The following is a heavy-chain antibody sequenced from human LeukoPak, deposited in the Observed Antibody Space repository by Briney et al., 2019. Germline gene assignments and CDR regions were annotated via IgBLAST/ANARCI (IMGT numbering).Heavy chain of an antibody. V-gene: IGHV1-8*02. CDR1: GGTFSSYA. Sequence: ASVKVSCKASGGTFSSYAISWVRQATGQGLEWMGWMSPNSGDTGYAQKFQGRVTMTSDSSISTAYMKLSSLRSEDTAIYYCVRTPPNWGFDYWGQGTLVTVSS. J-gene: IGHJ4*02. D-gene: IGHD7-27*01. CDR2: MSPNSGDT. CDR3: VRTPPNWGFDY.